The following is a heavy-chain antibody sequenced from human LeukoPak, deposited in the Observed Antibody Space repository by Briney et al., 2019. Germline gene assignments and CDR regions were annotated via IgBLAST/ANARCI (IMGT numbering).Heavy chain of an antibody. V-gene: IGHV4-39*07. CDR2: IYYSGST. CDR1: GGSISSSSYY. D-gene: IGHD1-26*01. J-gene: IGHJ4*02. Sequence: SETLSLTCTASGGSISSSSYYWGWIRQPPGKGLEWIGSIYYSGSTCYNPSLKSRVTISVDTSKNQFSLKLSSVTAADTAVYYCAKAGSIRFDYWGQGTLVTVPS. CDR3: AKAGSIRFDY.